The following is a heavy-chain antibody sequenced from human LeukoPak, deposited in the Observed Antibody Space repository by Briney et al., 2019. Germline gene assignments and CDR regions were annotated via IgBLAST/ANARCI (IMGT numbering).Heavy chain of an antibody. CDR1: GVSIDRYY. CDR2: ISHSGIT. J-gene: IGHJ6*02. CDR3: VRILMGYTYGSPDANYYYGMDV. D-gene: IGHD5-18*01. V-gene: IGHV4-59*01. Sequence: SETLSLTCTVSGVSIDRYYWSWIRQPPGKGLEWIGYISHSGITKYNASLKSRVTISVDTSKKQFSLKMNSVTAADTAVHYCVRILMGYTYGSPDANYYYGMDVWGQGTTVSVSS.